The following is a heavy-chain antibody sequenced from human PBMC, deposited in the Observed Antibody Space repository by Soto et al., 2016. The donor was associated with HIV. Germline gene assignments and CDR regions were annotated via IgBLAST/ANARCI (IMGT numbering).Heavy chain of an antibody. CDR2: IYHSGST. V-gene: IGHV4-38-2*01. J-gene: IGHJ4*02. CDR3: ARVSPKGSLVTGTTFHTHFDY. D-gene: IGHD1-20*01. CDR1: GYSISSGYY. Sequence: QMQLQESGPGLVKPSETLSLTCAVSGYSISSGYYWGWIRQPPGKGLEWIVSIYHSGSTYYNPSLKSRVTISVDMSKNQFSLKLNSVTAADTAVYYCARVSPKGSLVTGTTFHTHFDYWAREPWSPSPQ.